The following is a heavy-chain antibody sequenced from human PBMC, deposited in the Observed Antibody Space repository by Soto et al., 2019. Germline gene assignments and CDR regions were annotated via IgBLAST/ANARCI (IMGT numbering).Heavy chain of an antibody. CDR3: AKVQTYDGYYYYGMDV. V-gene: IGHV3-23*01. D-gene: IGHD5-12*01. J-gene: IGHJ6*02. Sequence: GGSLRLSCAASGVTCSSYAMSLVRQATGKGLEWVSAISGSGGSTYYADSVKGRFTISRDNSKNTLYLQMNSLRAEDTAVYYCAKVQTYDGYYYYGMDVWGQGTTVTVSS. CDR2: ISGSGGST. CDR1: GVTCSSYA.